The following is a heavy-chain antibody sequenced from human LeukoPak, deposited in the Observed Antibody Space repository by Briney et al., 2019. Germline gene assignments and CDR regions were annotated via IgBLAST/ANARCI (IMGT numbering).Heavy chain of an antibody. J-gene: IGHJ3*02. V-gene: IGHV4-59*08. CDR2: ISDSGST. CDR1: GGSISTYY. D-gene: IGHD2-15*01. CDR3: ARPDSHLSAFDI. Sequence: PSETLSLTCSVSGGSISTYYWSWIRQPPGKGLEWIAYISDSGSTRYRPSLRGRLSISMDKSKNMFSLKLNSVTAADTAAYYCARPDSHLSAFDIWGQGTKVTVS.